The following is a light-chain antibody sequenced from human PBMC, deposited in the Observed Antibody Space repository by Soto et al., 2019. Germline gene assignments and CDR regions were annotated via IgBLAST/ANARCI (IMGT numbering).Light chain of an antibody. CDR2: AAS. J-gene: IGKJ4*01. V-gene: IGKV1-6*01. CDR3: QPVSVCPPA. CDR1: QGIRND. Sequence: AIQMTQSPSSLSASVGDRVTITCRASQGIRNDLGWYQQKPGKAPKLLIYAASSLQSGVPARFSGGGSGTEFTLTISSPQPEAFAVYYCQPVSVCPPAFGGGTKVDIK.